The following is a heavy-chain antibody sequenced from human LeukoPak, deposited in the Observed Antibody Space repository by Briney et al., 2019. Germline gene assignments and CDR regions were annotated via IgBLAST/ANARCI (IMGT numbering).Heavy chain of an antibody. CDR1: GFTFSDSA. J-gene: IGHJ4*02. D-gene: IGHD6-19*01. CDR2: VRSNVDNYAT. CDR3: TSLAVAGNFDY. V-gene: IGHV3-73*01. Sequence: GGSLRLSCAASGFTFSDSAVHWVRQASGKGLEWVGRVRSNVDNYATAYAVSVKGRFTISRDDSKSTASLQMNSLKTEDTAVYYCTSLAVAGNFDYWGQGTLVTVSS.